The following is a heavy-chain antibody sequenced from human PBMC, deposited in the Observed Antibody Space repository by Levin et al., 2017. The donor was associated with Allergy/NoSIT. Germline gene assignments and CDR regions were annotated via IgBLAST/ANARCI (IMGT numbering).Heavy chain of an antibody. J-gene: IGHJ4*02. CDR3: ARCLPYGSGSYHFDR. V-gene: IGHV4-34*01. Sequence: PSETLSLTCAVYGESFGGYYWTWIRQAPGEGLAWIGEIHHTGRTNYNPSLESRVTISIDTSKNQFSLNLNSVTAADTAVYYCARCLPYGSGSYHFDRWGPGTLVTVSS. CDR1: GESFGGYY. D-gene: IGHD3-10*01. CDR2: IHHTGRT.